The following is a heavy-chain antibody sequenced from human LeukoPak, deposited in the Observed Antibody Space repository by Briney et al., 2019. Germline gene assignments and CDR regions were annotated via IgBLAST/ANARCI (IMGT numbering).Heavy chain of an antibody. CDR3: ARASGYDFWYFDY. CDR1: GFTFSSYW. D-gene: IGHD5-12*01. J-gene: IGHJ4*02. Sequence: GGSLRLSCAASGFTFSSYWMRWVRQAPGKGLEWVANIKQDGSEKYYVDSVKGRFTISRDNAKNSLYLQMNSLRAEDTAVYYCARASGYDFWYFDYWGQGTLVTVSS. V-gene: IGHV3-7*01. CDR2: IKQDGSEK.